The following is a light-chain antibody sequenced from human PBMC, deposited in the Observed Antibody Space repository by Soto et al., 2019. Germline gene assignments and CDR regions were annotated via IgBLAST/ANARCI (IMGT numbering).Light chain of an antibody. Sequence: EIVLTQSPGTLSLSPGDTATLSCRASQSVPTNYLAWYQQEPGQAPSLLIYGASRRATGIPDRFGGSGSGTDFTLTIRLEPEDFAVYYCQQYGGSPLTFGGGTKVEI. J-gene: IGKJ4*01. CDR2: GAS. CDR3: QQYGGSPLT. CDR1: QSVPTNY. V-gene: IGKV3-20*01.